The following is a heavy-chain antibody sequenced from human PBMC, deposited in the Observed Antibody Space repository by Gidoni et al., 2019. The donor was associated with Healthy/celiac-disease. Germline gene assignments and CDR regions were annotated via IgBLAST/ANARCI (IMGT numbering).Heavy chain of an antibody. V-gene: IGHV5-10-1*03. Sequence: EVQLVQSGAEGKKPGESLRISCKGSGYSSTSYWISWVSQMPGKGLEWMGRIDPSHSYTNYSPSFHGHVTISADKSISTAYLQWSSLKASDTAMYYCASEARGYSGYDPEGAFDYWGQGTLVTVSS. CDR1: GYSSTSYW. CDR2: IDPSHSYT. J-gene: IGHJ4*02. CDR3: ASEARGYSGYDPEGAFDY. D-gene: IGHD5-12*01.